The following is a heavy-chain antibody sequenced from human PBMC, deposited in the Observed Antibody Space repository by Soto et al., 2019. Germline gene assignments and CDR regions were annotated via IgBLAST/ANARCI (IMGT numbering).Heavy chain of an antibody. CDR1: GFDFSSHW. CDR2: ISTDGSFT. Sequence: EVQLVESGGGLVQPGGSLRISCAASGFDFSSHWIHWGRQAPGQGPVGVSRISTDGSFTSYMGFVKGRFTTSRDNAKTTLYLHMNTLRAEETAVYYFGILRSMSSFGFDIWSQWTMVTGFS. V-gene: IGHV3-74*01. D-gene: IGHD6-6*01. J-gene: IGHJ3*02. CDR3: GILRSMSSFGFDI.